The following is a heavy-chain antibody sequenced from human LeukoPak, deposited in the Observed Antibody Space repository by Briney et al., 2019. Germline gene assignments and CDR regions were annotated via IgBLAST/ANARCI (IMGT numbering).Heavy chain of an antibody. V-gene: IGHV3-30-3*01. CDR1: AFTLSTYA. CDR3: AKDGYDFLTGYYAYHFDY. CDR2: ISYDGSTK. Sequence: GRSLRLSCAASAFTLSTYAMHWVRQAPGKGLEWVAVISYDGSTKYYADSVKGRFTISRDNSKNTLYLQMNSLRVEDTAVYYCAKDGYDFLTGYYAYHFDYWGQGTLVTVSS. J-gene: IGHJ4*02. D-gene: IGHD3-9*01.